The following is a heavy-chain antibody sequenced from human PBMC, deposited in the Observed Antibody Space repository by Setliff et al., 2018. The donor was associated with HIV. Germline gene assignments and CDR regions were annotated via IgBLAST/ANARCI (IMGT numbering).Heavy chain of an antibody. J-gene: IGHJ6*03. D-gene: IGHD3-3*01. Sequence: SETLSLTCTVSGDSISRDFYYWNWIRQPAGKGLEWIGHIYTNGRTHYNPSLKSRVTISMDTSKNQFSLKLSSVTAADTAVYYCARGPPHYNFWSGYYTAYYYYYYMDVWGKGTTVTVSS. CDR1: GDSISRDFYY. CDR3: ARGPPHYNFWSGYYTAYYYYYYMDV. CDR2: IYTNGRT. V-gene: IGHV4-61*09.